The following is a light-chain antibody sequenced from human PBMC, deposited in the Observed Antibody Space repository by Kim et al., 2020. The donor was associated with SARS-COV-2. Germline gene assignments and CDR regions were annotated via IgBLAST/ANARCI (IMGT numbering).Light chain of an antibody. CDR3: SSYTSSSLYV. J-gene: IGLJ1*01. CDR1: SSDVGSYNR. CDR2: EVS. V-gene: IGLV2-18*02. Sequence: QSALTQPPSVSGSPGQSVTISCAGTSSDVGSYNRVSWYQQPPGTAPKLMIYEVSNRPSGVPDRFSGSKSGNTASLTISGLQAEYEADYYCSSYTSSSLYVFGTGTKVTVL.